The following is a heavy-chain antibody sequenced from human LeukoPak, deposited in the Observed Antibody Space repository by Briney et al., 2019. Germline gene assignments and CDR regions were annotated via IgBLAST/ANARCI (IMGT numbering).Heavy chain of an antibody. V-gene: IGHV4-61*01. CDR2: GVYPESA. D-gene: IGHD7-27*01. CDR1: GASVISGPHY. Sequence: SETLSLTCSVSGASVISGPHYWSWIRQPPGKGLDWIGYGVYPESANYNPSLKSRVTISVDTSKRQFSLQLRSVTAADTAIYYCARDNWGSLDYWGQGILVTVSS. CDR3: ARDNWGSLDY. J-gene: IGHJ4*02.